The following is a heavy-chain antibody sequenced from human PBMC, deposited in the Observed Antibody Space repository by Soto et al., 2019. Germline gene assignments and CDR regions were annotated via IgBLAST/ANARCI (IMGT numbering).Heavy chain of an antibody. D-gene: IGHD3-3*01. CDR2: TYYRSKWYN. V-gene: IGHV6-1*01. CDR1: GDSVSSNSAA. J-gene: IGHJ3*02. Sequence: PSQTLSLTCAISGDSVSSNSAAWNWIRQSPSRGLEWLGRTYYRSKWYNDYAVSVKSRITINPDTSKNQFSLQLYSVTPEDTAVYYCARDITIFGVVLLGDAFDIWGQGTMV. CDR3: ARDITIFGVVLLGDAFDI.